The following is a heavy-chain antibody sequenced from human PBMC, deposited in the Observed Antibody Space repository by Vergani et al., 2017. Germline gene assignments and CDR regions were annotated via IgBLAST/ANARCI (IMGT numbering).Heavy chain of an antibody. CDR1: GFTLSNYD. J-gene: IGHJ4*02. CDR2: IQFDGSNQ. Sequence: QVQLVESGGGVVQRGGSLRLSCATSGFTLSNYDMQWIRQGPGKGLEFVAFIQFDGSNQYYAHSVKRRFTLSRDFSKNTLYLQMNSLRTDDTATYYCAKHFRGWGIDYWGQGTQVIVSS. D-gene: IGHD3-16*01. V-gene: IGHV3-30*02. CDR3: AKHFRGWGIDY.